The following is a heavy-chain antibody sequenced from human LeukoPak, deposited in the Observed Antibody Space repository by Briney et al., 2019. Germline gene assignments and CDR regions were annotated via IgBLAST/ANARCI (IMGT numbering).Heavy chain of an antibody. V-gene: IGHV3-33*06. J-gene: IGHJ6*02. CDR3: AKYASSTNYYFGLDV. D-gene: IGHD2-2*01. CDR1: GFTFSSYS. CDR2: IWYDGSNK. Sequence: PGGSLRLSCTASGFTFSSYSMHWVRQAPGKGLEWVAVIWYDGSNKYYADSVKGRFTISRDNSKKTVYLQVNSLRAEDTAVYYCAKYASSTNYYFGLDVRGQGTTVTVSS.